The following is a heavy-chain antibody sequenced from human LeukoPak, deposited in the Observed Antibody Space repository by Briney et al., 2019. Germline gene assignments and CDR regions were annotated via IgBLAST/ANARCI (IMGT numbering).Heavy chain of an antibody. D-gene: IGHD3-22*01. J-gene: IGHJ4*02. Sequence: SETLSLTCTVSGDSISSYYWSWIRQPPGKGLEWIGYLYYSGSTNYNPSLKSRVTISVDTSKNQFSLKLSSVTAADTAVYYCARQSISGSSLSYFDYWGQGTLVNVSS. CDR3: ARQSISGSSLSYFDY. CDR2: LYYSGST. CDR1: GDSISSYY. V-gene: IGHV4-59*08.